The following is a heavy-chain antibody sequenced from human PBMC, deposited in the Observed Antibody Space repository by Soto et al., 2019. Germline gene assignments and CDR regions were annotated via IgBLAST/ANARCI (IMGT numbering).Heavy chain of an antibody. D-gene: IGHD6-6*01. CDR3: ARDRGEQLVPGYYYGMDV. J-gene: IGHJ6*02. CDR1: GYTFTGYY. V-gene: IGHV1-2*04. CDR2: INPNSGCT. Sequence: QVQLVQSGAEVKKPGASVKVSCKASGYTFTGYYMHWVRQAPGQGLEWIGWINPNSGCTNYAQKFQGWVTMTRDTSISTADMERSTLRSDDTAVYYCARDRGEQLVPGYYYGMDVWGQGTTVTVSS.